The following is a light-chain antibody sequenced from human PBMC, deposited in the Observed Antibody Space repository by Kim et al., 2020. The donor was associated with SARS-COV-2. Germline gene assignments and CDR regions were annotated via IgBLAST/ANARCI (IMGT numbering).Light chain of an antibody. CDR3: QAWDSSTVV. Sequence: VSPGQTASITCSGDKLGDKYACWYQQKPGQTPVLVIYQDSKRPSGIPERFSGSNSGNTATLTISGTQAMDEADYYCQAWDSSTVVFGGGTQLTVL. CDR2: QDS. CDR1: KLGDKY. V-gene: IGLV3-1*01. J-gene: IGLJ2*01.